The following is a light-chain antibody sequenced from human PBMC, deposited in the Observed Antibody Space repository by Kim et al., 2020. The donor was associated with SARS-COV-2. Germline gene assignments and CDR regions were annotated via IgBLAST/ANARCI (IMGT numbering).Light chain of an antibody. CDR1: NIGSKS. J-gene: IGLJ1*01. CDR3: QVWDSSSDQGV. V-gene: IGLV3-21*04. CDR2: YDS. Sequence: APGKTARITSGGNNIGSKSVHWYQQKPGQAPVLVIYYDSDRPSGIPERFSGSNSGNTATLTISRVEAGDEADYYCQVWDSSSDQGVFGTGTKVTVL.